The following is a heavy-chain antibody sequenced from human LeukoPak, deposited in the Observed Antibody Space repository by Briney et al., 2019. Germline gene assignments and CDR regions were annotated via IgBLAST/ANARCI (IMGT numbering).Heavy chain of an antibody. D-gene: IGHD2-15*01. CDR1: GFTVSSNY. CDR3: ARVVVVVATMDYFDY. V-gene: IGHV3-53*01. Sequence: TGGSLRLSCAASGFTVSSNYMSWVRQAPGKGLEWVSVIYSDGSAYYADSVKGRFAISRDHSTNTLYLQMNSLTAEDTAVYYCARVVVVVATMDYFDYWGQGTLVTVSS. CDR2: IYSDGSA. J-gene: IGHJ4*02.